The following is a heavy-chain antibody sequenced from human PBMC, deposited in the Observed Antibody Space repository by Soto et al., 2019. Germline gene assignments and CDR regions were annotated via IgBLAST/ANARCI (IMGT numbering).Heavy chain of an antibody. CDR3: AKLVREYYYYYGMDV. V-gene: IGHV3-23*01. J-gene: IGHJ6*02. D-gene: IGHD6-13*01. CDR2: ISSSGAGT. Sequence: GGSLRLSCAASGFTFSSYAMSWVRQAPEKGLEWVSTISSSGAGTYFADSVKGRFTISRDNSKNTVHLQMNSLRADDTAVYYCAKLVREYYYYYGMDVWGQGTTVTVSS. CDR1: GFTFSSYA.